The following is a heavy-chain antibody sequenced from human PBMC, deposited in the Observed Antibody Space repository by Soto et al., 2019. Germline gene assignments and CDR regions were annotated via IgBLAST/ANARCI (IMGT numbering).Heavy chain of an antibody. J-gene: IGHJ4*02. CDR2: LSYGAKNK. CDR1: GFTFSASV. Sequence: QVLLVESGGGVVQPGGSLRLSCAASGFTFSASVMHWVRQAPGKGLEWMAILSYGAKNKYYADFVKGRFTISRDIAESTLYLQMDSLRTEDAAVYYCVREEFEDGRGHFTNWGQGSLVSVSS. CDR3: VREEFEDGRGHFTN. D-gene: IGHD3-3*01. V-gene: IGHV3-30*03.